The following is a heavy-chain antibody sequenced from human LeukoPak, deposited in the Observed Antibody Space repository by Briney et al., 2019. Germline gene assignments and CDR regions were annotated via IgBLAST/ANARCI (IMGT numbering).Heavy chain of an antibody. CDR2: ISAYNGNT. Sequence: GESLQVSCKASGYTFTSYGISWVRQAPGQGLEWMGWISAYNGNTNYAQKLQGRVTMTTDTSTSTAYMELRSLRSDDTAVYYCARAAIGYSYGPLPAFDIWGQGTMVTVSS. CDR3: ARAAIGYSYGPLPAFDI. CDR1: GYTFTSYG. J-gene: IGHJ3*02. V-gene: IGHV1-18*01. D-gene: IGHD5-18*01.